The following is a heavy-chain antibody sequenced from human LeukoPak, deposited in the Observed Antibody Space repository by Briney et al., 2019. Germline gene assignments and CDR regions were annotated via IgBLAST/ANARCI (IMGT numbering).Heavy chain of an antibody. V-gene: IGHV4-59*01. CDR2: IYYSGST. J-gene: IGHJ4*02. CDR1: GGSISSYY. CDR3: ARVWYSSSPRLGYFDY. D-gene: IGHD6-6*01. Sequence: SETLSLTCTVSGGSISSYYWSWIRQPPGKGLEWIGYIYYSGSTNYNPSLKSRVTISVDTSKNQFSLKLSSVTAADTAVYYCARVWYSSSPRLGYFDYWGQGTLVTVSS.